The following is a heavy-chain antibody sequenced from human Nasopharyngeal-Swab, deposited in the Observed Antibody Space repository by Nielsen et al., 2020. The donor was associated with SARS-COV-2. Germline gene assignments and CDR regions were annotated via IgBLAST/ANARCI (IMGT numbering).Heavy chain of an antibody. CDR3: ARLYCGGDCNSEDYYGMVV. D-gene: IGHD2-21*02. V-gene: IGHV1-18*01. J-gene: IGHJ6*02. CDR2: ISAYNGNT. Sequence: WVRQAPGQGLEWLGWISAYNGNTNYAQKLQGRVTMSTDTSTSTAYMELRSLRSDDTAVYYCARLYCGGDCNSEDYYGMVVWGQGTTVTVSS.